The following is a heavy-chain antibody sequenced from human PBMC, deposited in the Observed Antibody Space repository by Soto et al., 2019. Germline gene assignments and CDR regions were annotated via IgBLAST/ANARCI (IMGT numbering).Heavy chain of an antibody. Sequence: QVQLQESGPGLVKPSETLSLTCTVSGDSMTKYYWSWIRQPAGKGLEWIGRVYMSGSTNYNPPLKSRVTMSIDTSNNHFSLDLKSVTAADTAVYYCARTVGAAYYFDFWGQGALVTVSS. D-gene: IGHD1-26*01. V-gene: IGHV4-4*07. CDR2: VYMSGST. CDR1: GDSMTKYY. CDR3: ARTVGAAYYFDF. J-gene: IGHJ4*02.